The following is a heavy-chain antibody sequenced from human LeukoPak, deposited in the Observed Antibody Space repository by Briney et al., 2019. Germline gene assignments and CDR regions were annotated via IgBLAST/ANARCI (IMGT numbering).Heavy chain of an antibody. D-gene: IGHD2-2*01. CDR3: AARHYCTTASCPKPNWFDP. Sequence: GGSLRLSCSASGFIFSSYGMLWVGQAPGKGLEGVAFIRDDGSDKFYAYSVKGRFTISRYNAKNTLYLQMISLKADDTSLYYSAARHYCTTASCPKPNWFDPWGQGTLVTVSS. CDR2: IRDDGSDK. CDR1: GFIFSSYG. V-gene: IGHV3-30*02. J-gene: IGHJ5*02.